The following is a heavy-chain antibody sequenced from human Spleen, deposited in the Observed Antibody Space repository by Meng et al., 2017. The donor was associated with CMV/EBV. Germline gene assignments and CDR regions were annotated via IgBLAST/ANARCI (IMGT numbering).Heavy chain of an antibody. D-gene: IGHD5-18*01. V-gene: IGHV3-21*01. CDR1: GFTFSSYT. CDR2: ITSRSSYM. J-gene: IGHJ4*02. CDR3: ARAGSYGFYYFDD. Sequence: CAASGFTFSSYTINWVRQAPGKGLEWVSSITSRSSYMYYADSVKGRFTISRDNAKNSLYLQMNSLRAEDTAVYYCARAGSYGFYYFDDWGQGTLVTVSS.